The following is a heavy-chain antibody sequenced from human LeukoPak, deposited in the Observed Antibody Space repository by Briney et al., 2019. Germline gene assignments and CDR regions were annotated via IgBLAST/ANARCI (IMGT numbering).Heavy chain of an antibody. CDR1: GFTFSSYA. Sequence: GGSLRLSCAASGFTFSSYAMHWVRQAPGKGLEWVAVISYDGSNKYYADSVKGRFTISRDNSKNTLYLQMNNLRAEDTAVYYCARVGLAAAGIDYWGQGTLVTVSS. CDR2: ISYDGSNK. V-gene: IGHV3-30-3*01. J-gene: IGHJ4*02. D-gene: IGHD6-13*01. CDR3: ARVGLAAAGIDY.